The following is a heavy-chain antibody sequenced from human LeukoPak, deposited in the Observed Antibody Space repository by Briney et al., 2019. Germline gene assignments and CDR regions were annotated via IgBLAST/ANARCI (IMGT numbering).Heavy chain of an antibody. CDR2: IYYSGST. J-gene: IGHJ3*02. V-gene: IGHV4-59*01. D-gene: IGHD4-17*01. Sequence: SETLSLTCTVSGDSISSYYWSWIRQPPGKGLEWIGYIYYSGSTNYNPSLKSRVTISVDTSKNQFSLKLSSVTAADTAVYYCARAETTVTTFPFDIWGQGTMVTVSS. CDR1: GDSISSYY. CDR3: ARAETTVTTFPFDI.